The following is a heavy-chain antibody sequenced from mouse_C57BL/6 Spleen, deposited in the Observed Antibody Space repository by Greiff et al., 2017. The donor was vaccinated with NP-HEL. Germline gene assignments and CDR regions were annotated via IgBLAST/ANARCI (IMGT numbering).Heavy chain of an antibody. D-gene: IGHD1-1*02. CDR2: INPNNGGT. CDR1: GYTFTDYY. Sequence: EVQLQQSGPELVKPGASVKISCKASGYTFTDYYMNWVKQSHGKSLEWIGDINPNNGGTSYNQKFKGKATLTVDKSSSTAYMELRSLTSEDSAVYYCARTPLYGAFAYWGQGTLVTVSA. CDR3: ARTPLYGAFAY. J-gene: IGHJ3*01. V-gene: IGHV1-26*01.